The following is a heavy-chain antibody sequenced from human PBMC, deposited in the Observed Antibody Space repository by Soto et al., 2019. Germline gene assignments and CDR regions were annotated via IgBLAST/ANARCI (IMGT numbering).Heavy chain of an antibody. J-gene: IGHJ6*02. D-gene: IGHD2-2*02. Sequence: ASVKVSCKASGYTFTSYGISWVRQAPGQGLEWMGWISAYNGNTNYAQKLQGRVTMTTDTSTSTAYMELRSLRPGDTAVYYCARDFRGYCSSTSCYTTYYYYYYGMDVWGQGTTVTVSS. CDR3: ARDFRGYCSSTSCYTTYYYYYYGMDV. V-gene: IGHV1-18*04. CDR1: GYTFTSYG. CDR2: ISAYNGNT.